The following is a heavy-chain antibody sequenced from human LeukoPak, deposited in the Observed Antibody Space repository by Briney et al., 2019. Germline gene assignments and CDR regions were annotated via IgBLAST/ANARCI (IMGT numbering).Heavy chain of an antibody. CDR2: IHYTGST. Sequence: PSETLSLTCTVSGASISSYYWSWIRQPPGEGLEWIGYIHYTGSTNYNPSLESRVSISVDTSKKYFSLKLRSVTAADTAVYYCARVDDTSAIDYWGQGTLVTVSS. J-gene: IGHJ4*02. CDR1: GASISSYY. V-gene: IGHV4-59*01. D-gene: IGHD3-22*01. CDR3: ARVDDTSAIDY.